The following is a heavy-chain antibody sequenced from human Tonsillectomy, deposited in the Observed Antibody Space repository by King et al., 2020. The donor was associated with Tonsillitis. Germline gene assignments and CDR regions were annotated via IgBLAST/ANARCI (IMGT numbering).Heavy chain of an antibody. CDR3: TADLNWRTGDY. D-gene: IGHD1-14*01. V-gene: IGHV3-7*01. J-gene: IGHJ4*02. Sequence: VQLVESGGGVVQPGGSLRLSCAASEVIFSTYWMTWVRQGPGMGLQCVADISPDGSEKYYVDSVKGRFSVSRDNAKNLLYLQMSDLRAEDTAVYYCTADLNWRTGDYWGQGALVTVSS. CDR2: ISPDGSEK. CDR1: EVIFSTYW.